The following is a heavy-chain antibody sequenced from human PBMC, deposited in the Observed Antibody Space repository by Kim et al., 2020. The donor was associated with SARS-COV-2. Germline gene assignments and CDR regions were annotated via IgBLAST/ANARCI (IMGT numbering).Heavy chain of an antibody. Sequence: SETLSLTGTVSGGSISSGGYYWSWIRQHPGKGLEWIGYIYYSGSTYYNPSLKSRVTISVDTSKNQFSLKLSSVTAADTAVYYCARARTPMIVVVINAFDIWGQGTMVTVSS. J-gene: IGHJ3*02. CDR1: GGSISSGGYY. CDR2: IYYSGST. D-gene: IGHD3-22*01. CDR3: ARARTPMIVVVINAFDI. V-gene: IGHV4-31*03.